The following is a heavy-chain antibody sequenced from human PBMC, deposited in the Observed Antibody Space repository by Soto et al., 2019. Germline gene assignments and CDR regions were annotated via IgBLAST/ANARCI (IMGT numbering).Heavy chain of an antibody. J-gene: IGHJ1*01. V-gene: IGHV3-73*01. CDR2: IRSKANSYAT. CDR3: TSDIVVVPAAIR. CDR1: GFTFSGSA. Sequence: PGGSLRLSCAASGFTFSGSAMHWVRQASGKGLEWVGRIRSKANSYATAYAASVKGRFTISRDDSKNTAYLQMNSLKTEDTAVYYCTSDIVVVPAAIRWGPGTLVTVSS. D-gene: IGHD2-2*01.